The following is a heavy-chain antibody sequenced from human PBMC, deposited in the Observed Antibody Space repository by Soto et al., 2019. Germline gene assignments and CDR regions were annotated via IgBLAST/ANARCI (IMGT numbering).Heavy chain of an antibody. Sequence: QVQLVGCGGGVVPPGRYLRLSCAASGFTFSTYAMHWVRQAPGKGLEWVAVISYDGSNKYYADSVKGRFTISRDSSKNTLYLQMNSLRAEDTAVYYCARAMVRGVIGAFDIWGQGTMVTVSS. CDR2: ISYDGSNK. V-gene: IGHV3-30-3*01. J-gene: IGHJ3*02. CDR1: GFTFSTYA. CDR3: ARAMVRGVIGAFDI. D-gene: IGHD3-10*01.